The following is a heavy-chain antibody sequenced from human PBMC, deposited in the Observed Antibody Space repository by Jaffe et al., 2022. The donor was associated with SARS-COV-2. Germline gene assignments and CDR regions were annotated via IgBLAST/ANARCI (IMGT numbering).Heavy chain of an antibody. V-gene: IGHV1-18*01. Sequence: QVQLVQSGAEVKKPGASVKVSCKASGYTFTSYGISWVRQAPGQGLEWMGWISAYNGNTNYAQKLQGRVTMTTDTSTSTAYMELRSLRSDDTAVYYCARDLSEGVDIVATAQYNWFDPWGQGTLVTVSS. CDR2: ISAYNGNT. J-gene: IGHJ5*02. CDR1: GYTFTSYG. D-gene: IGHD5-12*01. CDR3: ARDLSEGVDIVATAQYNWFDP.